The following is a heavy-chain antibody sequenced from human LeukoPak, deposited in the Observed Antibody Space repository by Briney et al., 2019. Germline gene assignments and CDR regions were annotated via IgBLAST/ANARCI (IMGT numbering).Heavy chain of an antibody. CDR1: GGSISSYY. J-gene: IGHJ4*02. D-gene: IGHD4-17*01. V-gene: IGHV4-59*08. CDR2: IFYSGSP. Sequence: SETLSLTCTVSGGSISSYYWSWIRQPPGKGLEWIGNIFYSGSPNYNPSLKSRVTVSFDTSRNQFSLNLSSVTAADTAVYYCARHLGGSVTTPFDYWGQGTLVTVSS. CDR3: ARHLGGSVTTPFDY.